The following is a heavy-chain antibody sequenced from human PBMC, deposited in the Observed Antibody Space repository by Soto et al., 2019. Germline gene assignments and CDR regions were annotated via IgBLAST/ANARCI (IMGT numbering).Heavy chain of an antibody. D-gene: IGHD3-22*01. J-gene: IGHJ4*02. CDR3: ARGSYYYDSSGPRDY. CDR1: GFTVSSNY. CDR2: IYSGGST. Sequence: VGSLRLSCAASGFTVSSNYMSWVRQAPGKGLEWVSVIYSGGSTYYADSVKGRFTISRDNSKNTLYLQMNSLRAEDTAVYYCARGSYYYDSSGPRDYWGQGTLVTVSS. V-gene: IGHV3-53*01.